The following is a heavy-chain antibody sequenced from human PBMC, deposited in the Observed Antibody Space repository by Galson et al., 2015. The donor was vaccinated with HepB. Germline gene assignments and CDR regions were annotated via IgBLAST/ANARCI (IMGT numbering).Heavy chain of an antibody. J-gene: IGHJ4*02. D-gene: IGHD2-2*01. V-gene: IGHV3-21*01. CDR1: GFTFSSYS. CDR3: ARGRYCSSTSCSPYPSDY. Sequence: SLRLSCAASGFTFSSYSMNWVRQAPGKGLEWVSSISSSSSYIYYADSVKGRFTISRDNAKNSLYLQMNSLRAEDTAVYYCARGRYCSSTSCSPYPSDYWGRGTLVTVSS. CDR2: ISSSSSYI.